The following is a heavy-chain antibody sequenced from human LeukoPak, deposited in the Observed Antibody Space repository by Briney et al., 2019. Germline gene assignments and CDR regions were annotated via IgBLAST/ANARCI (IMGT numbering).Heavy chain of an antibody. Sequence: PSETLSPTCTVSGGSISSGSYYWSWIRQPAGKGLEWIGRIYTSGSTNYNPSLKSRVTIPVDTSKNQFSLKLSSVTAADTAVYYCARGTPYYYYYYMDVWGKGTTVTVSS. V-gene: IGHV4-61*02. CDR1: GGSISSGSYY. CDR3: ARGTPYYYYYYMDV. J-gene: IGHJ6*03. CDR2: IYTSGST. D-gene: IGHD2-15*01.